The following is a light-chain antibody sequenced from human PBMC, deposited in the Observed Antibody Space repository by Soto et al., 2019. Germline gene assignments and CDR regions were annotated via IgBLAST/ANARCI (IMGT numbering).Light chain of an antibody. Sequence: EIVLTQSPGTLSLSPGERATLSCRASQSSNKNYFPWYQQKPGQAPRLLIYGISSRATRIPDRFSGSGSGKGFYLTTTRQEPEYIAVYYCRQYGTSPFSVGPGTKVDIK. CDR3: RQYGTSPFS. J-gene: IGKJ3*01. CDR1: QSSNKNY. V-gene: IGKV3-20*01. CDR2: GIS.